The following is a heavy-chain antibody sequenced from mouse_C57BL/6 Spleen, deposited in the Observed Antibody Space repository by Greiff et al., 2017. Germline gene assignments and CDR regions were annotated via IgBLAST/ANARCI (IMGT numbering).Heavy chain of an antibody. CDR2: ILPGSGST. D-gene: IGHD1-1*01. CDR1: GYTFTGSW. CDR3: ARGSFITTVEGWFAY. Sequence: QVQLQQSGAELMKPGASVKLSCKATGYTFTGSWIAWVKQRPGHGLEWIGEILPGSGSTNYNEKFKGKATFTADTSSNTAYMQLSSLTTEDYAIYYCARGSFITTVEGWFAYWGQGTLVTVSA. V-gene: IGHV1-9*01. J-gene: IGHJ3*01.